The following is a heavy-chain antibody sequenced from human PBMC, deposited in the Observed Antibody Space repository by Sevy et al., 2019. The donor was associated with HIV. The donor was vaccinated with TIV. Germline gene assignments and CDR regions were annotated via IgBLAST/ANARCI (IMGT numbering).Heavy chain of an antibody. J-gene: IGHJ5*02. D-gene: IGHD3-16*02. V-gene: IGHV3-74*01. CDR1: EFTFNNYW. Sequence: GGSLRLSCTASEFTFNNYWMHWVRQAPGKGLVWVSPINSDGSRTSYADSVKGRFTISRDNAKNTLYLQMNSLRAEDTAVYYCARGDDYIWGKYRYTGNHWFDPWGQGTLVTVSS. CDR2: INSDGSRT. CDR3: ARGDDYIWGKYRYTGNHWFDP.